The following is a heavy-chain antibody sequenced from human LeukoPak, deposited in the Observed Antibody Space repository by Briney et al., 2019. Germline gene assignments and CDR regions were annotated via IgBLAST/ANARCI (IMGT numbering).Heavy chain of an antibody. CDR1: GYSFTSYY. CDR3: AKARRISPAGTDWLDP. D-gene: IGHD6-13*01. CDR2: INPNSGVT. V-gene: IGHV1-2*02. J-gene: IGHJ5*02. Sequence: ASVNVSCKASGYSFTSYYIHWVRQAPGQGLEWMGWINPNSGVTKYAQTFQGRVTLTRDTSITTAYMELSSLRSDDTAVYYCAKARRISPAGTDWLDPWGQGTLVTVSS.